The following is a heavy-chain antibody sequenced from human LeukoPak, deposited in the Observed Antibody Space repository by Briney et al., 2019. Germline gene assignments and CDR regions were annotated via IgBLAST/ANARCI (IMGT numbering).Heavy chain of an antibody. CDR2: ISYDGSNK. Sequence: GGSLRLSCAASGFTFSSYGMHWVRQAPGKGLEWVALISYDGSNKDYADSVKGRFTISRDNSKNTLYLQMNCLRPEDTAVYYCARWRTGTIFDYWGQGTLVIVSS. CDR1: GFTFSSYG. D-gene: IGHD1-7*01. V-gene: IGHV3-30*03. CDR3: ARWRTGTIFDY. J-gene: IGHJ4*02.